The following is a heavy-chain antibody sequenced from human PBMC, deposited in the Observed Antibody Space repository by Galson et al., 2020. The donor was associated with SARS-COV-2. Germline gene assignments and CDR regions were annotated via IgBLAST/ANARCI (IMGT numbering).Heavy chain of an antibody. J-gene: IGHJ6*02. CDR3: ARFTCTSTTCPRRYGMDV. CDR2: IYTSGST. D-gene: IGHD2-2*01. V-gene: IGHV4-59*01. CDR1: GGSISNYY. Sequence: TLSLTCTVSGGSISNYYWSWIRQPPGKGLEWIGYIYTSGSTNYNPSLESRVTISVDTSKNQFSLKLTSVTAADTAMYYCARFTCTSTTCPRRYGMDVWGQGTTVTVSS.